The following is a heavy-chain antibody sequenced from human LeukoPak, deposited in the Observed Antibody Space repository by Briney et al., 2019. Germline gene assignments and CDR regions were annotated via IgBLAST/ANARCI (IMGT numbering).Heavy chain of an antibody. Sequence: ASVKVSCKASGYTFTTYYIHWVRQAPGQGLEWMGIINPSGGSTTYAQKFQGRVTITADESTSTAYMELSSLRSEDTAVYYCARADEENYYDSSGYPLALFYWGQGTLVTVSS. CDR3: ARADEENYYDSSGYPLALFY. V-gene: IGHV1-46*01. D-gene: IGHD3-22*01. J-gene: IGHJ4*02. CDR2: INPSGGST. CDR1: GYTFTTYY.